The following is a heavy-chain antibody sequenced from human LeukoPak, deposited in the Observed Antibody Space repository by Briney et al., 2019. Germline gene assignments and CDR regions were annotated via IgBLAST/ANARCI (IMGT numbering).Heavy chain of an antibody. CDR3: ARDGGSNWNDEESGWFDP. CDR2: INPNSGGT. CDR1: GYTFTGYE. Sequence: ASVKVSCKASGYTFTGYEIHWVRQATGQGLEWMGWINPNSGGTNYAQKFQGRVTMTRDTSISTAYMELSRLRSDDTAVYYCARDGGSNWNDEESGWFDPWGQGTLVTVSS. V-gene: IGHV1-2*02. D-gene: IGHD1-1*01. J-gene: IGHJ5*02.